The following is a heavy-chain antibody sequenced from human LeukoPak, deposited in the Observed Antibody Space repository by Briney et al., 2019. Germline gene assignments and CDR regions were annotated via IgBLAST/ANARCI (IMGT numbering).Heavy chain of an antibody. J-gene: IGHJ4*02. D-gene: IGHD6-19*01. CDR2: FDPEDGET. CDR1: GYTLTELS. V-gene: IGHV1-24*01. CDR3: ATATPPPPSGIAVAGKGSFDY. Sequence: ASVKVSCKVSGYTLTELSMHWVRQAPGKGLEWMEGFDPEDGETIYAQKFQGRVTMTEDTSTDTAYMELSSLRSEDTAVYYCATATPPPPSGIAVAGKGSFDYWGQGTLVTVSS.